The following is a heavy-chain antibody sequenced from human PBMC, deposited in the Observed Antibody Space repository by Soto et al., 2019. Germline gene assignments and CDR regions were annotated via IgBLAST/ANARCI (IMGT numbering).Heavy chain of an antibody. CDR3: TTHEEGAPWAGGFDS. CDR1: GFRFRTRA. D-gene: IGHD1-26*01. CDR2: IRPGGDST. V-gene: IGHV3-23*01. J-gene: IGHJ5*01. Sequence: GGSLRLSCAASGFRFRTRAMSWVRQAPGKGLEWVASIRPGGDSTYYADSVKGRFAVSRDNSNVTLYLQTDSLRVEDTAIYYCTTHEEGAPWAGGFDSWGQGTLVTVSS.